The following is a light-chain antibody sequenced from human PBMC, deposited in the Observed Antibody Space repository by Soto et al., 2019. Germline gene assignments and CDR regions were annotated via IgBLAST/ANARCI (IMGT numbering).Light chain of an antibody. Sequence: DIHITHSPSTLSASVGDRVTITCRASQSISSWLAWYQQKPGKAPKLPIYDASSLESGVPSRFSGSGSGTEFTLTISSLQPDDFATYYCQQTYSTPITFGQGTRLEI. J-gene: IGKJ5*01. CDR2: DAS. CDR1: QSISSW. CDR3: QQTYSTPIT. V-gene: IGKV1-5*01.